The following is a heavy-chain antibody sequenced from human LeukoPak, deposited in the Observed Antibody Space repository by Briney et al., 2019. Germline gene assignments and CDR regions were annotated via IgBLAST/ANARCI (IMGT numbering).Heavy chain of an antibody. J-gene: IGHJ4*02. D-gene: IGHD2-2*01. Sequence: GVSVKVSCKTSGFTFTSYGFTWVRQAPGQGFEWMGWISAYNGNTNYAQKLQGRVTMTTDTSTSTVYMELRSLRSDDTAVYYCARGGSSTYIDYWGRGTLVTVSS. CDR1: GFTFTSYG. CDR3: ARGGSSTYIDY. V-gene: IGHV1-18*01. CDR2: ISAYNGNT.